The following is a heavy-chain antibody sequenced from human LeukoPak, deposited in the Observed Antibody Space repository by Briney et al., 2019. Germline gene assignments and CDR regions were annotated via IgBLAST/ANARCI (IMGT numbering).Heavy chain of an antibody. Sequence: SETLSLTCTVSGGSISSSSYYWGWIRQPPGKGLEWIGSIYYSGSTYYNPSLKSRVTISVAKNQFSLKLSSVTAADTAVYYCARDQTSKGDAFDIWGQGTMVTVSS. V-gene: IGHV4-39*07. CDR1: GGSISSSSYY. CDR3: ARDQTSKGDAFDI. J-gene: IGHJ3*02. CDR2: IYYSGST.